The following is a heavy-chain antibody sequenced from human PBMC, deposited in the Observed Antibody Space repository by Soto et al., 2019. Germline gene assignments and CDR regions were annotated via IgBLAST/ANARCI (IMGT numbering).Heavy chain of an antibody. Sequence: PGGSLRLSCKASGFMFNNSAMTWVRQAPGQGLQWVASVSDNGGSRGGTYYADSEKGRFTISRDNSKNTLYLQLDSLTGADAAVYYCARAKAVVIAALDIWGQGTMVTVSS. V-gene: IGHV3-23*01. CDR2: VSDNGGSRGGT. CDR1: GFMFNNSA. J-gene: IGHJ3*02. CDR3: ARAKAVVIAALDI. D-gene: IGHD2-21*01.